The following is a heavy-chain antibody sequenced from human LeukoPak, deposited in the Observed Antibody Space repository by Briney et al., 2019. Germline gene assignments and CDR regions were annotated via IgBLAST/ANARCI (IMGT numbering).Heavy chain of an antibody. CDR3: AKDVPTYYDILTGYGFDY. V-gene: IGHV3-30*02. CDR2: IRYDGSNK. CDR1: GFTFSSYG. J-gene: IGHJ4*02. D-gene: IGHD3-9*01. Sequence: GGSLRLSCAASGFTFSSYGMHWVRQAPGKGLEWVAFIRYDGSNKYYADSVKGRFTISRDNSKNTLYLQMNSLRAEDTAVYYCAKDVPTYYDILTGYGFDYWGQGTLVTVSS.